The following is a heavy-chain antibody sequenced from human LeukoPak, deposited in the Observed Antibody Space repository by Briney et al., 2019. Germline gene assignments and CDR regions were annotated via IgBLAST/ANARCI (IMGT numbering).Heavy chain of an antibody. CDR1: GGSITSSGYY. Sequence: SETLSLTCTVSGGSITSSGYYWGWIRQPPGKGLEWIGSMYYSGNTYYNPSLKSRVTISVDRSKNQFSLKLSSVTAADTAVYYCARVGSDWNDVRYNWFDPWGQGTLVTVSS. CDR3: ARVGSDWNDVRYNWFDP. D-gene: IGHD1-1*01. J-gene: IGHJ5*02. CDR2: MYYSGNT. V-gene: IGHV4-39*07.